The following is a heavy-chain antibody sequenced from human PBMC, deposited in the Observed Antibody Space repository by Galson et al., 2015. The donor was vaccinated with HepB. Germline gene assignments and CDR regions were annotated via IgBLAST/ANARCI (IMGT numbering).Heavy chain of an antibody. CDR3: AHTCSSVGCSNY. V-gene: IGHV7-4-1*02. J-gene: IGHJ4*02. CDR1: GYSFINFA. D-gene: IGHD2-2*01. Sequence: SVKVSCKASGYSFINFALNWVRQAPGQGLEWMGWINTNTGNPTYAQGFTGRFVFSLDTSVNTAYLQITNLKAENTAVYYCAHTCSSVGCSNYWGQGTPVAVSS. CDR2: INTNTGNP.